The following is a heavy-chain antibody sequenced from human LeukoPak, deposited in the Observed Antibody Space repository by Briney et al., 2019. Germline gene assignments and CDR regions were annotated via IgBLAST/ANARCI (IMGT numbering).Heavy chain of an antibody. CDR2: IYYSGST. D-gene: IGHD3-22*01. J-gene: IGHJ3*02. CDR1: GGSISSGDYY. Sequence: SETLSLTCTVSGGSISSGDYYWSWIRQPPGKGLEWIGYIYYSGSTYYNPSLKSRVTISVDTSKNQFSLKLSSVTAADTAVYYCARVTMIVAAAFDIWGQGTMVTVSS. V-gene: IGHV4-30-4*01. CDR3: ARVTMIVAAAFDI.